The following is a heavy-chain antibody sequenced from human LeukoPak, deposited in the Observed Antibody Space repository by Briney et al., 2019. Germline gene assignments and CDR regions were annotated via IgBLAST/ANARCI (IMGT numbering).Heavy chain of an antibody. V-gene: IGHV4-4*07. Sequence: SGTLSLTCTVSGGSISTYYWKWIRQPAGQGLEWIGHIYSSGSANYNPSLKSRVTMSVDTSKNQFSLRLTSVTAADTAVYYCARRAGNSWFFDYWGQGILVTVSS. CDR3: ARRAGNSWFFDY. CDR1: GGSISTYY. D-gene: IGHD6-13*01. J-gene: IGHJ4*02. CDR2: IYSSGSA.